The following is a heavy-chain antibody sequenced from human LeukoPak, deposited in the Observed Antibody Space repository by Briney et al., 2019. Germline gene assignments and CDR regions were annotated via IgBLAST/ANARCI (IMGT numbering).Heavy chain of an antibody. D-gene: IGHD4-17*01. V-gene: IGHV3-7*01. CDR2: IKQDGSEK. J-gene: IGHJ3*02. CDR1: GFTFNNYW. Sequence: GGSLRLPCAASGFTFNNYWMSWVRQAPGKGLEWVANIKQDGSEKHYADSVKGRFTVSRDNVKNSLYLQMNSLSAEDTAVYYCARFDYGDYDDAFDIWGQGTMVTVSS. CDR3: ARFDYGDYDDAFDI.